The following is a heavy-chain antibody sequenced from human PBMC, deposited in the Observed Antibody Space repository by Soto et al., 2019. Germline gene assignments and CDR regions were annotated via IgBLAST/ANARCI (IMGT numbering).Heavy chain of an antibody. CDR3: ARGGFGELFYSALDV. D-gene: IGHD3-10*01. CDR1: GGSFRGYY. J-gene: IGHJ6*03. Sequence: SETLSLTCAVYGGSFRGYYWSWIRQTPGKGLEWIGEINHSGSTNYNPSLKSRVTISVDTSKNQFSLKLSSVTAADTAVYYCARGGFGELFYSALDVWGKGTTVTVS. V-gene: IGHV4-34*01. CDR2: INHSGST.